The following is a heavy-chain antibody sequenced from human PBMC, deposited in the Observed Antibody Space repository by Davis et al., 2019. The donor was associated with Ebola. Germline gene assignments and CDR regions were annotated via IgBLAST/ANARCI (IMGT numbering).Heavy chain of an antibody. CDR3: ARAYYDFWSGRFDY. CDR1: GGSFSGYY. J-gene: IGHJ4*02. V-gene: IGHV4-34*01. Sequence: GSLRLSCAVYGGSFSGYYWSWIRQPPGKGLEWIGEINHSGSTNYNPSLKSRVTISVDTSKNQFSLKLSSVTAADTAVYYCARAYYDFWSGRFDYWGQGTLVTVSS. CDR2: INHSGST. D-gene: IGHD3-3*01.